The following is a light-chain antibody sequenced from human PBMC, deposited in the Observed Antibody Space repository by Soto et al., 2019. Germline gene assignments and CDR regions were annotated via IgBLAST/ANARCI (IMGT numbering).Light chain of an antibody. CDR2: AAS. CDR1: QAIRNE. V-gene: IGKV1-6*01. J-gene: IGKJ1*01. Sequence: AIKMTQFPSSLSASVGDRVTITCRASQAIRNELGWYQQKPGQAPKVLIYAASSLQSGVPSRFSGSGSSTEFAIVISRLQPEDCATYYCRQGYNHPWTVGQVTKVDIK. CDR3: RQGYNHPWT.